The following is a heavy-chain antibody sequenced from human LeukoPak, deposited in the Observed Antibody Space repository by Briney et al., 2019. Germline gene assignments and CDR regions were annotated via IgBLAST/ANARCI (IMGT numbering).Heavy chain of an antibody. CDR1: GFTFTSYW. Sequence: GGSLRLSCAASGFTFTSYWMTWVRQAPGKGPEWVANIKQDGSEKYYVDSVKGRFTISRDNAYNSLYLQMNSLRAEDTAIYYCARKPLSGGYGGTIDYWGQGTLVTVSS. CDR2: IKQDGSEK. J-gene: IGHJ4*02. D-gene: IGHD5-12*01. V-gene: IGHV3-7*01. CDR3: ARKPLSGGYGGTIDY.